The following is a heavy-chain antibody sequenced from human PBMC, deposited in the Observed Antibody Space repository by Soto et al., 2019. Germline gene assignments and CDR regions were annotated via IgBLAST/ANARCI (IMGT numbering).Heavy chain of an antibody. CDR3: ARDHSSGWVNWFDP. V-gene: IGHV1-18*01. CDR1: GYTFTNFG. CDR2: ISAYNGNT. Sequence: ASVKVSCKASGYTFTNFGISWVRQAPGQRLEWRGWISAYNGNTNYAQKFQGRVTMTTDTPTSTAYMEVRSLRFDDTAVYYCARDHSSGWVNWFDPWGQGTLVPVSS. D-gene: IGHD3-22*01. J-gene: IGHJ5*02.